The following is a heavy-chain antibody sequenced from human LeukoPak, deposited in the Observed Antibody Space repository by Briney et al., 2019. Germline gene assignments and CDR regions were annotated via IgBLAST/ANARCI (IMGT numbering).Heavy chain of an antibody. CDR1: GIKLSNYG. CDR2: IREAGGGT. Sequence: GGSLRLSCVVSGIKLSNYGMSWVRQAPGKGLEWVSGIREAGGGTKYADSVKGRFTISRDNSKNTLYLQMNSLRAEDTAVYFCAKRGVVIRGLLVIGHHTEAYYFDSWGQGILVTVSS. V-gene: IGHV3-23*01. CDR3: AKRGVVIRGLLVIGHHTEAYYFDS. J-gene: IGHJ4*02. D-gene: IGHD3-10*01.